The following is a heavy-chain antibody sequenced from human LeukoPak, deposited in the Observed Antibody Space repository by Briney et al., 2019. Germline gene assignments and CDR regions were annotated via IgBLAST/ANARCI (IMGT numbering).Heavy chain of an antibody. D-gene: IGHD3-10*01. Sequence: GGSLRLSCAASGFTFSSYDMSWVRQAPGKGLEWVSAISGSGGSTYYADSVKGRFTISRDNSKNTLYLQMNSLRAEDTAVYYCANQDVLLWFGELLSSGYWGQGTLVTVSS. V-gene: IGHV3-23*01. CDR3: ANQDVLLWFGELLSSGY. CDR2: ISGSGGST. CDR1: GFTFSSYD. J-gene: IGHJ4*02.